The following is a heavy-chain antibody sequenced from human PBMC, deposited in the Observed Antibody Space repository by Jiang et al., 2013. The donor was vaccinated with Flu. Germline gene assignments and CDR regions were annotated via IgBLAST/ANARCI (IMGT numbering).Heavy chain of an antibody. J-gene: IGHJ6*02. V-gene: IGHV2-26*01. D-gene: IGHD1-26*01. CDR3: ARIPYGLGGHYYYGMDV. Sequence: KPTQTLTLTCTVSGFSLSNARMGVSWIRQPPGKALEWLAHIFSNDEKSYSTSLKSRLTISKDTSKSQVVLTMTNMDPVDTATYYCARIPYGLGGHYYYGMDVWGQGTTVTVSS. CDR2: IFSNDEK. CDR1: GFSLSNARMG.